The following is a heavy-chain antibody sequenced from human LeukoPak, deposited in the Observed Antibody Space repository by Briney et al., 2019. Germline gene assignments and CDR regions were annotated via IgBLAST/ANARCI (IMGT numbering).Heavy chain of an antibody. V-gene: IGHV3-66*01. CDR3: ARVPAAFVSTYYYYYYGMDV. CDR1: GFTVSSNY. J-gene: IGHJ6*02. Sequence: PGGSLRLSCAASGFTVSSNYMSWVRQAPGKGLEWVSVIYSGGSTYYADSVKGRFTISRDNSKNTLYLQMNSLRAEDTAVYYCARVPAAFVSTYYYYYYGMDVWGQGTTVTVSS. CDR2: IYSGGST. D-gene: IGHD2-2*01.